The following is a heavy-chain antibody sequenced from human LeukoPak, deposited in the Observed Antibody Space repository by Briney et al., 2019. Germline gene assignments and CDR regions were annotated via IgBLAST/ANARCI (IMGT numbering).Heavy chain of an antibody. CDR1: GYTFTSYG. Sequence: ASVKVSCKASGYTFTSYGISWVRQAPGHGLEWMGWISAYNGNTNYAQKLQGRVTMTTDTSTSTAYMELRSLRSDDTAVYYCARDGPYCSSTSCYVPWDYWGQGTLVTVSS. CDR3: ARDGPYCSSTSCYVPWDY. CDR2: ISAYNGNT. J-gene: IGHJ4*02. D-gene: IGHD2-2*01. V-gene: IGHV1-18*01.